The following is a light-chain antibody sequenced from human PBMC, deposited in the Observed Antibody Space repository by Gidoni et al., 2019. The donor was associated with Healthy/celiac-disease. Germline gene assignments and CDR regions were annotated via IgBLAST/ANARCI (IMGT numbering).Light chain of an antibody. CDR3: MQALQTHT. CDR2: LGS. J-gene: IGKJ2*01. CDR1: QSLLHSNGYNY. Sequence: IAMTQSPLSLPVTPGEPASISFRSSQSLLHSNGYNYLDWYLQKPGQSPQLLIYLGSNRASGVPDRFSGSGSGTDFTLKISRVEAEDVGVYYCMQALQTHTFGQGTKLEIK. V-gene: IGKV2-28*01.